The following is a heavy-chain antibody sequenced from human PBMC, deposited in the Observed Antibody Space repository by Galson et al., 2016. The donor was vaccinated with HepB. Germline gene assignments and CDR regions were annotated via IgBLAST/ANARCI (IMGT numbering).Heavy chain of an antibody. D-gene: IGHD3-10*01. CDR3: ARQGQSVVRGVSLDH. V-gene: IGHV4-39*01. CDR2: IFYTGST. Sequence: SETLSLTCTVSGGSISGTSYYWGWIRQPRGKGLEWIGVIFYTGSTHYNPSLKNRVSISVDTSKNQFYLRLTSVTATDTAVYYCARQGQSVVRGVSLDHWGQGTLVGVSS. CDR1: GGSISGTSYY. J-gene: IGHJ4*02.